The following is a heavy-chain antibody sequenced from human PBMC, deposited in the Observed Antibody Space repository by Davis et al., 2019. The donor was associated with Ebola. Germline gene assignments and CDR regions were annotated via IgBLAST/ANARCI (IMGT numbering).Heavy chain of an antibody. D-gene: IGHD1-26*01. CDR2: ISWDGGST. J-gene: IGHJ4*02. CDR1: GFTFDDYT. V-gene: IGHV3-43*01. CDR3: ANLVGATPRGDY. Sequence: GESLKISCAASGFTFDDYTMHWVRQAPGKGLEWVSLISWDGGSTYYADSVKGRFTISRDNSKNTLYLQMNSLRAEDTAVYYCANLVGATPRGDYWGQGTLVTVSS.